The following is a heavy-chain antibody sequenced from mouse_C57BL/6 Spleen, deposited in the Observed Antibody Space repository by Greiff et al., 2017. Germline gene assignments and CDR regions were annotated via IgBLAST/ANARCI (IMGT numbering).Heavy chain of an antibody. J-gene: IGHJ2*01. CDR3: ARYYYGSSLDY. Sequence: VQLQQSGAELAKPGASVKLSCKASGYTFTSYWMHWVKQRPGQGLEWIGYINPSSGYTKYNQKFKDKATLTAATSSSTAYMQLSSLTYEDSAVYYCARYYYGSSLDYWGQGTTLTVSS. V-gene: IGHV1-7*01. CDR2: INPSSGYT. D-gene: IGHD1-1*01. CDR1: GYTFTSYW.